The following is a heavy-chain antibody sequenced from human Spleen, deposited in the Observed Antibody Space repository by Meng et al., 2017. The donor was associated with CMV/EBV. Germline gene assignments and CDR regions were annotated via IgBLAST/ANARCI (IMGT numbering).Heavy chain of an antibody. CDR3: AKPDHDWSTFDI. J-gene: IGHJ3*02. Sequence: ASVKVSCKASGYTFTGYYMHWVRQAPGQGLEWLGWINPNSGGTNYAQKFQGRVTMSRDTSISTAYMELTRLRSDDTAVYYCAKPDHDWSTFDIWGQGTMVTVSS. CDR2: INPNSGGT. D-gene: IGHD3-9*01. CDR1: GYTFTGYY. V-gene: IGHV1-2*02.